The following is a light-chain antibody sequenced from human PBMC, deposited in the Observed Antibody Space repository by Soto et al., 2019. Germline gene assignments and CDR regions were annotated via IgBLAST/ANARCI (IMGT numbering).Light chain of an antibody. CDR3: QQYGSLWT. CDR1: QSVSNNY. CDR2: GAS. Sequence: EIVLTQSPATLSLSSGERATISCRASQSVSNNYLAWYQQKPGQAPRLLIYGASNRATGIPDRFSGSGSGTDFTLTISRLEPEDFAVYYCQQYGSLWTFGQGTKVDIK. J-gene: IGKJ1*01. V-gene: IGKV3-20*01.